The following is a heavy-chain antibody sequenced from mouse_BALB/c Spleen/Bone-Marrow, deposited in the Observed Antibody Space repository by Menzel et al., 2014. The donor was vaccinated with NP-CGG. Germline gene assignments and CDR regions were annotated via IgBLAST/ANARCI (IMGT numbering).Heavy chain of an antibody. Sequence: EVNLVESGGGLVQPGGSLKLSCAASGFTFSSYTMSWVRQTPEKRLEWVAYISNGGGSTYYPDTVKGRFTISRGNAKNTLYLQMSNLTSEDTAMYYCARPVYYDYDGFAYWGQGTLVAVSA. CDR3: ARPVYYDYDGFAY. V-gene: IGHV5-12-2*01. CDR2: ISNGGGST. J-gene: IGHJ3*01. D-gene: IGHD2-4*01. CDR1: GFTFSSYT.